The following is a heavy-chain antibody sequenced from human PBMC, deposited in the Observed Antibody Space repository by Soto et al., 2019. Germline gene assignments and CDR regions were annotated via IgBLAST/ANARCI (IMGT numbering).Heavy chain of an antibody. CDR2: IIPIFGTA. Sequence: GASVKVSCKASGGTFSSYAISWVRQAPGQGLEWMGGIIPIFGTANYAQKFQGRVTITADESTSTAYMELSSLRSEDTAVDYCATRKRGFQYYYDSSGYAPGTGYYFDYWGQGTLVTVAS. J-gene: IGHJ4*02. CDR3: ATRKRGFQYYYDSSGYAPGTGYYFDY. V-gene: IGHV1-69*13. D-gene: IGHD3-22*01. CDR1: GGTFSSYA.